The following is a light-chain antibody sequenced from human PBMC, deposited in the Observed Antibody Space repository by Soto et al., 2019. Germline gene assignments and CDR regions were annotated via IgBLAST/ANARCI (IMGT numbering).Light chain of an antibody. CDR2: GAS. CDR1: QSISSN. V-gene: IGKV3-15*01. CDR3: QHYNNWPFT. Sequence: EIVMTQSPATLSVSPGERATLSCRASQSISSNLAWYQQKPCQAPSLLIYGASARATGIPARFSGSGSGTEFTLTISSLQSEDYAVYYCQHYNNWPFTFGQGTNLEIK. J-gene: IGKJ2*01.